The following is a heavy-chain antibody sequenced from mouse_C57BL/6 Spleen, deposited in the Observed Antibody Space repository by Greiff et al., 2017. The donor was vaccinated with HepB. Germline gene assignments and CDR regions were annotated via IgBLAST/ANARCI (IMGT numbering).Heavy chain of an antibody. Sequence: QVQLQQSGAELVKPGASVKISCKASGYAFSSYWMNWVKQRPGKGLEWIGQIYPGDGDTNYNGKFKGKATLTADKSSSTAYMQLSSLTSEDSAVYFCARSYYGSSYVDWYFDVWGTGTTVTVSS. J-gene: IGHJ1*03. D-gene: IGHD1-1*01. CDR2: IYPGDGDT. V-gene: IGHV1-80*01. CDR3: ARSYYGSSYVDWYFDV. CDR1: GYAFSSYW.